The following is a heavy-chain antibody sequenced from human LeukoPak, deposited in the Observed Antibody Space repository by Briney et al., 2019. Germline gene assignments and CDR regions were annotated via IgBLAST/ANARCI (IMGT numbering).Heavy chain of an antibody. CDR1: GFTFSSYA. CDR2: ISGSGGST. D-gene: IGHD2-15*01. V-gene: IGHV3-23*01. CDR3: AKDGELGYCSGGSCSFDY. J-gene: IGHJ4*02. Sequence: GGSLRLSCAASGFTFSSYAMSWVRQAPGKGLEWVSAISGSGGSTYYADSVKGRFTISRDNSKNTLYLQMNSLRAEDTAVYYCAKDGELGYCSGGSCSFDYWGQGTLVTVSS.